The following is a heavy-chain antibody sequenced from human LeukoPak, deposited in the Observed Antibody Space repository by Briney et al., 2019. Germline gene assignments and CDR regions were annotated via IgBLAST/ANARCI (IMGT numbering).Heavy chain of an antibody. CDR3: ARDWERLGYCSGGSCSTSFDY. CDR1: GFTFSDYY. J-gene: IGHJ4*02. V-gene: IGHV3-11*04. Sequence: GGSLRLSCAASGFTFSDYYMSWIRQAPGKGLEWVSYISSSGSTIYYADSVKGRFTISRDNAKNSLYLQMNSLRAEDTAVYYCARDWERLGYCSGGSCSTSFDYWGQGTLVTVSS. D-gene: IGHD2-15*01. CDR2: ISSSGSTI.